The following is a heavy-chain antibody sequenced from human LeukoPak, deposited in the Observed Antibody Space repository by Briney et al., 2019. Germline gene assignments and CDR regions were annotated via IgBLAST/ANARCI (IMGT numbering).Heavy chain of an antibody. Sequence: GGSLRLSCVASGFTFRTYAMSWVRQAPGKGLEWVSSVNENDGRAEYADSVKGRFTISRDTSKTTLFLQMNSLRAEVTALYYCAKAVFGENFAYWGHGTLVTVSS. CDR3: AKAVFGENFAY. CDR2: VNENDGRA. V-gene: IGHV3-23*01. D-gene: IGHD3-10*02. CDR1: GFTFRTYA. J-gene: IGHJ4*01.